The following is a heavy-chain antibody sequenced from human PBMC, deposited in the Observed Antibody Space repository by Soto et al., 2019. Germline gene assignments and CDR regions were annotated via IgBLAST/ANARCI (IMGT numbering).Heavy chain of an antibody. J-gene: IGHJ5*02. CDR2: ISGSGGST. CDR3: AKEALSSMIVVVIDNWFDP. V-gene: IGHV3-23*01. D-gene: IGHD3-22*01. Sequence: GSLRLSCAASGFTFSDHYMDCVRQAPGKGLEWVSAISGSGGSTYYADSVKGRFTITRDNSKNTLYLQMNSLRAEDTAVYYCAKEALSSMIVVVIDNWFDPWGQGTLVTVSS. CDR1: GFTFSDHY.